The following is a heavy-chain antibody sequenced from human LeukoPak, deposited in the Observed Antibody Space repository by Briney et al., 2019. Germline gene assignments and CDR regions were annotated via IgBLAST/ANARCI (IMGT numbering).Heavy chain of an antibody. Sequence: GGSLRLSCAASGFTFSSYWMHWVRQAPGKGLVWVSRINTDGSSTSYADSVKGRFTISRDNAKNTLYLQMNSLRAEDTAVYYCAKDPDYDYYFDYWGQGTLVTVSS. CDR1: GFTFSSYW. V-gene: IGHV3-74*01. CDR2: INTDGSST. J-gene: IGHJ4*02. D-gene: IGHD4-17*01. CDR3: AKDPDYDYYFDY.